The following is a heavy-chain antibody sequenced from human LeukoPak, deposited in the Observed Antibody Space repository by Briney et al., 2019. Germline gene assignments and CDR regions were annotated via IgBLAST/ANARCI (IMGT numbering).Heavy chain of an antibody. CDR2: IYYSGST. Sequence: SETLSLTCTVSGGSISVGGHYWSWIRQLPGKGLEWIGYIYYSGSTYYNPSLKSRVTMSVDTSKNQFSLKLSSVTAADTAVNYCARDLSGYSSFDYWGQGTLVTVSP. D-gene: IGHD3-3*01. CDR1: GGSISVGGHY. V-gene: IGHV4-31*03. CDR3: ARDLSGYSSFDY. J-gene: IGHJ4*02.